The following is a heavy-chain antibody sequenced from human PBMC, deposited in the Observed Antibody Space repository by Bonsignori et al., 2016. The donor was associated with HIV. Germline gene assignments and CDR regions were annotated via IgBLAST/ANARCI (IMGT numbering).Heavy chain of an antibody. D-gene: IGHD5-12*01. J-gene: IGHJ4*02. CDR3: ARDLLRSCFDY. Sequence: WVRQAPGQGLEWMGWISAYNGNTNYAQKLQGRVTMTTDTSTSTAYMELRSLRSDDTAVYYCARDLLRSCFDYWGQGTLVTVSS. CDR2: ISAYNGNT. V-gene: IGHV1-18*01.